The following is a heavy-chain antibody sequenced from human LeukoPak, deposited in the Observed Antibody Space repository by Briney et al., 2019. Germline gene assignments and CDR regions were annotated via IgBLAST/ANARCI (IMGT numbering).Heavy chain of an antibody. J-gene: IGHJ6*03. CDR3: ARRNKGSSSWYWYYYYYMDV. CDR2: INHSGST. D-gene: IGHD6-13*01. V-gene: IGHV4-34*01. Sequence: SETLSLTCAVYGGSFSGYYWSWIRQPPGKGLEWIGEINHSGSTNYNPSLKSRVTISVDTSKNQFSLKLSSVTAADTAVYYCARRNKGSSSWYWYYYYYMDVWGKGTTVTISS. CDR1: GGSFSGYY.